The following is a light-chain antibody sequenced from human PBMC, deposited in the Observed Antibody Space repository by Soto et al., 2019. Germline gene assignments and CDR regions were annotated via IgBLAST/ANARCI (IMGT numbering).Light chain of an antibody. CDR3: CSYAGGYTYL. J-gene: IGLJ1*01. V-gene: IGLV2-11*01. Sequence: QSVLTQPRAVAWSPGQSVTISCTGTGNDVGAYNYVSWYQQHPGRPPKLMIYDVARWPSGVPDRFSGSKSGNTASLTISGLQAEDEADYFYCSYAGGYTYLFGTGTKVTVL. CDR2: DVA. CDR1: GNDVGAYNY.